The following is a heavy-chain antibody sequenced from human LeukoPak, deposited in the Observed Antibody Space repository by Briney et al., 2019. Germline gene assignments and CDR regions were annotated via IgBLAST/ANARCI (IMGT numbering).Heavy chain of an antibody. V-gene: IGHV1-18*01. Sequence: ASVKVSCKASGYTFTSYPISWVRQAPGQGLEWMGWITTHNGYTKYAQKLQDRVTMTTDTPTTTAYMDLRGLRSDDTAVYYCARGYDYGDYVGDFDYWGQGTLVTVSS. CDR2: ITTHNGYT. J-gene: IGHJ4*02. D-gene: IGHD4-17*01. CDR1: GYTFTSYP. CDR3: ARGYDYGDYVGDFDY.